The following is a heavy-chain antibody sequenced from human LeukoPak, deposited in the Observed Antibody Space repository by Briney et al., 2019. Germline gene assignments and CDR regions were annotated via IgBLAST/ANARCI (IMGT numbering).Heavy chain of an antibody. CDR2: IWYDGSNK. Sequence: PGGSLRPSCAASGFTFSSYAMSWVRQAPGKGLEWVAVIWYDGSNKYYADSVKGRFTISRDNSKNTLYLQMNSLRAEDTAVYYCARDQPALGIDYWGQGTLVTVSS. D-gene: IGHD2-2*01. CDR1: GFTFSSYA. V-gene: IGHV3-33*08. J-gene: IGHJ4*02. CDR3: ARDQPALGIDY.